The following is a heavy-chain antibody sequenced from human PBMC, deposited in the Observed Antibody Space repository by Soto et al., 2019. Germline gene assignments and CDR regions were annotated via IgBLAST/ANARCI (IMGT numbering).Heavy chain of an antibody. V-gene: IGHV5-51*01. CDR3: AKYSGYDYLGMDV. D-gene: IGHD5-12*01. J-gene: IGHJ6*02. Sequence: GESLKISCKGSGYSFTSYWIGWVRQMPGKGLEWVGIIYPGDSDTRYSPSFQGQVTISADKSISTAYLQWSSLKASDTAMYYCAKYSGYDYLGMDVWGQGTTVTVSS. CDR2: IYPGDSDT. CDR1: GYSFTSYW.